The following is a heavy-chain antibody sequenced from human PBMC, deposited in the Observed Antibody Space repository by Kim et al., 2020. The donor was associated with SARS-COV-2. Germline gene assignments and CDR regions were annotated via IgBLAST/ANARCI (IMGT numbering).Heavy chain of an antibody. Sequence: LKSRVPISVDTSKNQFSLKLSSVTAADTAVYYCASYLYYDILTGLGAFDIWGQGTMVTVSS. J-gene: IGHJ3*02. CDR3: ASYLYYDILTGLGAFDI. D-gene: IGHD3-9*01. V-gene: IGHV4-39*01.